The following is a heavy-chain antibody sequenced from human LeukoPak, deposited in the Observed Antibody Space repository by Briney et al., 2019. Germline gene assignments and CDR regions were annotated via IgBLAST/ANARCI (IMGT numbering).Heavy chain of an antibody. J-gene: IGHJ5*02. CDR1: GGSFSGYY. V-gene: IGHV4-34*01. Sequence: SETLSLTCAVYGGSFSGYYWSWIRQPPGNGPDWLGEINHSGSTNYNPSLKSRVTISVDTSKNQFSLKLCSVTAADTAVYYCARGRGTYYDFWSGPGGGWFDPWGQGTRVTVSS. CDR2: INHSGST. CDR3: ARGRGTYYDFWSGPGGGWFDP. D-gene: IGHD3-3*01.